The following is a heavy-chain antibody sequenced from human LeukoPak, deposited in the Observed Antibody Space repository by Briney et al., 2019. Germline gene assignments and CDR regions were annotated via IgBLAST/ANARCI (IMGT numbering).Heavy chain of an antibody. CDR1: GYTFTGFY. Sequence: ASVKVSCKASGYTFTGFYMHWVRQAPGQGLEWMGWINPNSGGTNYAQKFQGRVTMTRDMSTSTVYMELSSLRSEDTAVYYCARDYYYDSSGSLANFDYWGQGTLVTVSS. CDR2: INPNSGGT. CDR3: ARDYYYDSSGSLANFDY. J-gene: IGHJ4*02. D-gene: IGHD3-22*01. V-gene: IGHV1-2*02.